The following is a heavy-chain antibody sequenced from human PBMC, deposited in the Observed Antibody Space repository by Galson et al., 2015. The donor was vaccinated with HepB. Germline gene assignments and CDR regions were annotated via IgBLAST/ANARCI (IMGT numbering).Heavy chain of an antibody. CDR3: ARDGSAVYGDPFDY. CDR1: GFSFSSFS. V-gene: IGHV3-64*01. CDR2: ISDDGSRT. D-gene: IGHD4-17*01. J-gene: IGHJ4*02. Sequence: SLRLSCAASGFSFSSFSMHWVRQAPGRGLEYVASISDDGSRTDYANSVKGRFSILRDNPKNALFLQMGSLRVDDMAVYYCARDGSAVYGDPFDYWGQGTLVTVSS.